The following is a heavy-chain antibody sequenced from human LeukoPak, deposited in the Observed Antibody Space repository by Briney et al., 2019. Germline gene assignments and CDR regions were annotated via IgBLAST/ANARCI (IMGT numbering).Heavy chain of an antibody. Sequence: GGSLRLSCAASGFTFSSYGMSWVRQAPGKGLEWVSAISGSGGSTYYADSVKGRFTISRDNSKNTLYLQMNSLRAEDTAVYYCARVLYDFWSGYPWTRVYYYMDVWGKGTTVTVSS. CDR3: ARVLYDFWSGYPWTRVYYYMDV. D-gene: IGHD3-3*01. CDR1: GFTFSSYG. V-gene: IGHV3-23*01. CDR2: ISGSGGST. J-gene: IGHJ6*03.